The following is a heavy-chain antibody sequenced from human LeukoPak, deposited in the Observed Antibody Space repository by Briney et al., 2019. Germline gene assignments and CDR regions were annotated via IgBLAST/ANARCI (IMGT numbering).Heavy chain of an antibody. J-gene: IGHJ4*02. D-gene: IGHD6-13*01. CDR3: AIRYSSSWYSFGY. CDR1: GFTFSSYA. Sequence: GGSLRLSCAASGFTFSSYAMSWVRQAPGKGLEWVSVINGGGVNTYYADSVKGRFTISSDNSKNTLYLQMNSLRAEDTAVYYCAIRYSSSWYSFGYWGQGTLVTVSS. V-gene: IGHV3-23*01. CDR2: INGGGVNT.